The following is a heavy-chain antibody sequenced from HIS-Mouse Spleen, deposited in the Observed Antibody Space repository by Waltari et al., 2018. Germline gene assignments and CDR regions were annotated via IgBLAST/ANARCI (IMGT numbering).Heavy chain of an antibody. CDR1: GGSISSSSYS. V-gene: IGHV4-39*06. CDR3: ARALPSLRSWYDWYFDL. Sequence: QLQESGPGLGKRSETLSRRGRGGGGSISSSSYSWGWIRQPPGKGLEWIGSIYYSGRTYYHPSLTSRVTISVDTSKNQFERTLLSLPSSPSALSSSARALPSLRSWYDWYFDLWGRGTLVTVSS. CDR2: IYYSGRT. D-gene: IGHD6-13*01. J-gene: IGHJ2*01.